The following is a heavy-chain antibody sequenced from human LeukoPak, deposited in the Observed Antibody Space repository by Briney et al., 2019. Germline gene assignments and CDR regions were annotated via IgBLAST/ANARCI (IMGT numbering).Heavy chain of an antibody. CDR2: INHSGST. D-gene: IGHD5-12*01. V-gene: IGHV4-34*01. J-gene: IGHJ6*03. CDR3: AKKDRGNSGYYYYYMDV. CDR1: GGSFSGYY. Sequence: SETLSLTCAVYGGSFSGYYWSWIRQPPGKGLEWIGEINHSGSTNYNPSLKSRVTISVDTSKNQFSLKLSSETAADTAVYYCAKKDRGNSGYYYYYMDVWGKGTTVTVSS.